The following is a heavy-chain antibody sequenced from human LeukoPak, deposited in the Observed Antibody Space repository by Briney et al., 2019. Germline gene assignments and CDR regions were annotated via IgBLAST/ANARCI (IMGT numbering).Heavy chain of an antibody. CDR3: ARVIESRPPYGDKPSYYYYYGMDV. Sequence: SVKVSCKASGGTFSSYAISWVRQAPGQGLEWMGRIIPILGIANYAQKLQGRVTITADKSTSTAYMELSSLRSEDTAVYYCARVIESRPPYGDKPSYYYYYGMDVWGQGTTVTVSS. V-gene: IGHV1-69*04. J-gene: IGHJ6*02. D-gene: IGHD4-17*01. CDR2: IIPILGIA. CDR1: GGTFSSYA.